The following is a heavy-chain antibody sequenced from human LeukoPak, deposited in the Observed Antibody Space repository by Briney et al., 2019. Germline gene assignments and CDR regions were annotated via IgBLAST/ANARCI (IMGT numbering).Heavy chain of an antibody. Sequence: SETLSLTCTVSGGSISSGSYYWSWIRQPAGKGLEWIGRIYTSGSTNYNPSLKSRVTISVDTSKNQFSLKLSSVTAADTAVYYCAQCRKGNWFDPXXXXTXVTVSS. CDR2: IYTSGST. V-gene: IGHV4-61*02. J-gene: IGHJ5*02. CDR1: GGSISSGSYY. CDR3: AQCRKGNWFDP.